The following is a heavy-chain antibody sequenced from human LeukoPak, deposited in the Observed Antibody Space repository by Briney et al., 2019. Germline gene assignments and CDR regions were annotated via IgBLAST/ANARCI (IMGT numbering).Heavy chain of an antibody. CDR1: GDSVSSNSAA. D-gene: IGHD3-10*01. J-gene: IGHJ5*02. V-gene: IGHV6-1*01. Sequence: SQTLSLTCAISGDSVSSNSAAWNWIRQSPSRGLEWLGRTYYRSKWYNDYAVSVKSRITINPDTSKNQFSLKLSSVTAADTAVYYCARGKNYYGSGSYYNAKPRPLNWFDPWGQGTLVTVSS. CDR3: ARGKNYYGSGSYYNAKPRPLNWFDP. CDR2: TYYRSKWYN.